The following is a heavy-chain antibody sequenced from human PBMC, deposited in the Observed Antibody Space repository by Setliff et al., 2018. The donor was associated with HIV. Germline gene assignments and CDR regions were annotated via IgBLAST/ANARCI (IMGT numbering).Heavy chain of an antibody. Sequence: ASVKVSCKASGYTFTTSGISWVRQAPGQGPQWMGWSSTYNDNVNYARRFRGRVILARDTSVATAYMQLDSLRSDDTAVYYCTATPNSGWSEAYANWGQGTLVTVSS. CDR1: GYTFTTSG. D-gene: IGHD6-19*01. CDR3: TATPNSGWSEAYAN. J-gene: IGHJ4*02. V-gene: IGHV1-18*01. CDR2: SSTYNDNV.